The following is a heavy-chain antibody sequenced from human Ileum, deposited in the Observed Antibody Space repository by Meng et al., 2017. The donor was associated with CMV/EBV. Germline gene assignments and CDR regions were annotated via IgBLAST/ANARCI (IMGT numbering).Heavy chain of an antibody. D-gene: IGHD2-2*01. J-gene: IGHJ3*02. CDR2: ISWNSGSK. CDR1: GFTFEAYA. V-gene: IGHV3-9*03. Sequence: SLKISCAASGFTFEAYAMHWVRQAPGKGLEWVSGISWNSGSKDYADSVKGRFTISRDNAKNSLYLQMNSLGAEDMALYYCANGCSSISCYSAFAMWGQGTMVTVSS. CDR3: ANGCSSISCYSAFAM.